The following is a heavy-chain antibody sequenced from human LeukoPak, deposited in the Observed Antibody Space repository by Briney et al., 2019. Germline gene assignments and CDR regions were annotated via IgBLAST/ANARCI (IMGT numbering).Heavy chain of an antibody. J-gene: IGHJ4*02. D-gene: IGHD3-22*01. Sequence: GGSLRLSCAASGFTFSSYSMNWVRQAPGKGLEWVSSISSSSSYIYYADSVKGRFAISRDNSKNTLYLQMNSLRAEDTAVYYCAKGAITMIVVVIDYWGQGTLVTVSS. CDR1: GFTFSSYS. CDR2: ISSSSSYI. V-gene: IGHV3-21*04. CDR3: AKGAITMIVVVIDY.